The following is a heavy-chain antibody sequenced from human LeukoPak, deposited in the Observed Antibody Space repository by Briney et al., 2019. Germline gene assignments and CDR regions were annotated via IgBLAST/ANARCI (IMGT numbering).Heavy chain of an antibody. Sequence: GGSLRLSCAASGFTFSSYGMHWVRQAPGKGLEWVAFIRYDGSNKYYADSVKGRFTISRDNSKNTLYLQMNSLRAEDTAVYYCANLHGLWFGELDYYYYYMDVWGKGTTVTVSS. CDR1: GFTFSSYG. V-gene: IGHV3-30*02. CDR2: IRYDGSNK. D-gene: IGHD3-10*01. J-gene: IGHJ6*03. CDR3: ANLHGLWFGELDYYYYYMDV.